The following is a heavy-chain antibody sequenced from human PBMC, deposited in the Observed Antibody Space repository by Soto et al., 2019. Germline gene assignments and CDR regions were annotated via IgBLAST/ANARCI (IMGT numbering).Heavy chain of an antibody. V-gene: IGHV3-23*01. CDR1: VLTCSSYA. CDR3: AKRGRGIQLWLGY. D-gene: IGHD5-18*01. CDR2: ISGSGGST. Sequence: PGGSLKLACAASVLTCSSYAMSGVRQAPGKGLEWVSAISGSGGSTYYADSVKGRFTISRDNSKNTLYLQMNSLRAEDTAVYYCAKRGRGIQLWLGYWGQGTLVTVSS. J-gene: IGHJ4*02.